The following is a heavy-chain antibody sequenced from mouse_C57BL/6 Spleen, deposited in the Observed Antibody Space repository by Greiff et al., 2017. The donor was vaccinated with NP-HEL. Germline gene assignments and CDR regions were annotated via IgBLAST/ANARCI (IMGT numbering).Heavy chain of an antibody. CDR3: ARGFVTTVVADYYAMDY. CDR2: ISYDGSN. Sequence: EVQRVESGPGLVKPSQSLSLTCSVTGYSITSGYYWNWIRQFPGNKLEWMGYISYDGSNNYNPSLKNRISITRDTSKNQFFLKLNSVTTEDTATYYCARGFVTTVVADYYAMDYWGQGTSVTVSS. CDR1: GYSITSGYY. D-gene: IGHD1-1*01. J-gene: IGHJ4*01. V-gene: IGHV3-6*01.